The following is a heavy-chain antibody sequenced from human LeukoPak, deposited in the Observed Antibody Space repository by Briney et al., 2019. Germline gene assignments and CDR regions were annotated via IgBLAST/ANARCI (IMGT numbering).Heavy chain of an antibody. CDR3: ARSEINDYVKY. V-gene: IGHV4-38-2*02. CDR2: ISQSGTT. CDR1: GYSISSGYY. Sequence: SETLSLTCTVSGYSISSGYYWGWIRQAPGKGLEWLGSISQSGTTYDNPSLKSRVTLSVDTSKNQVSLKLSSVTAADTAVYYCARSEINDYVKYWGQGILVTVSS. J-gene: IGHJ4*02. D-gene: IGHD3-16*01.